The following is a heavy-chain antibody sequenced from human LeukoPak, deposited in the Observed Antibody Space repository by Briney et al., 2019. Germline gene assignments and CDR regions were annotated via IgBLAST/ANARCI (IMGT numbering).Heavy chain of an antibody. CDR3: ARDFCSGGSCYPDAFDI. V-gene: IGHV3-33*01. CDR1: GFTFSSYG. CDR2: IWYDGTNT. D-gene: IGHD2-15*01. Sequence: GGSLRLSCAASGFTFSSYGMHWVRQAPGKGLEWVAVIWYDGTNTYYADSVKGRFTISRDNSKNTLYLQMNSLRAEDTAVYYCARDFCSGGSCYPDAFDIWGQGTTVTLSS. J-gene: IGHJ3*02.